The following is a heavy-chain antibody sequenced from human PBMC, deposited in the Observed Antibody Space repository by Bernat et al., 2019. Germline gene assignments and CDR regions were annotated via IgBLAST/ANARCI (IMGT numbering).Heavy chain of an antibody. V-gene: IGHV3-23*01. J-gene: IGHJ3*02. Sequence: EVQLLESGGGLVQPGGSLRISGAASGFSFSGYAMSGVRQAPGKGLEWVSGISGGGGSTYHADSVKGRITISRDKFKNTVYLQVHRLRAEETAVYYCAKGTEKGSFDIWGQGTMVTVSS. D-gene: IGHD2-8*02. CDR1: GFSFSGYA. CDR2: ISGGGGST. CDR3: AKGTEKGSFDI.